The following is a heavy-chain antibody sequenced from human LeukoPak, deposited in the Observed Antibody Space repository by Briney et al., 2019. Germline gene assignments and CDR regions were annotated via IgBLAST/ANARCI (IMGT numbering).Heavy chain of an antibody. CDR1: GFTFSSYG. CDR3: AKDNNYYDSYGY. CDR2: ISYDGSNK. D-gene: IGHD3-10*01. J-gene: IGHJ4*02. Sequence: GRSLRLSCAASGFTFSSYGMHWVRQAPGKGLEWVAVISYDGSNKYYADSVEGRFTISRDNSKNTLYLQMNSLRAEDTAVYYCAKDNNYYDSYGYWGQGTLVTVSS. V-gene: IGHV3-30*18.